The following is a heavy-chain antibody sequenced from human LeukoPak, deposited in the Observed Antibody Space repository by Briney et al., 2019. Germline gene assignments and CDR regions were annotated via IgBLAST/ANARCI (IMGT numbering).Heavy chain of an antibody. D-gene: IGHD3-22*01. V-gene: IGHV4-4*07. J-gene: IGHJ3*01. CDR1: GGSISSYY. Sequence: SETLSLTCTVSGGSISSYYWSWIRQPAGKGLEWIGRIYTSGSTNYNPSLKSRVTISVDKSKNQFSLKLSSVTAADTAVYYCAGDSSGYLGAFDLWGQGTMVTVSS. CDR3: AGDSSGYLGAFDL. CDR2: IYTSGST.